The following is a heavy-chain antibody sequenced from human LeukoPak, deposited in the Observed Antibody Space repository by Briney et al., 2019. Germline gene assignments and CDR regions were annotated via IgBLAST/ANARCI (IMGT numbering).Heavy chain of an antibody. CDR2: IYPGDSDT. CDR3: ARVVSGSYQSYYYYMDV. D-gene: IGHD3-10*01. J-gene: IGHJ6*03. V-gene: IGHV5-51*01. Sequence: GESLKISCKGSGYSFTSYWIGWVRQMPGKGLEWMGIIYPGDSDTRYSPSFQGQVTISADKSISTAYLQWSSLKASDTAMYYCARVVSGSYQSYYYYMDVWGKGTTVTIS. CDR1: GYSFTSYW.